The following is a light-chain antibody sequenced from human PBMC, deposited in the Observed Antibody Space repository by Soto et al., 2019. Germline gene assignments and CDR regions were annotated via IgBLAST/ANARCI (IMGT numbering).Light chain of an antibody. CDR3: QQYNNWPPWT. CDR1: QSVSSN. J-gene: IGKJ1*01. CDR2: GAS. Sequence: EIVMTQSPATLSVSPGERATLSCRASQSVSSNLAWYQQTPGQAPRLLIYGASTRATGIPARFSGSGSGTEFTRTIRSLQSEDFAVYYCQQYNNWPPWTFGQGNTVELK. V-gene: IGKV3-15*01.